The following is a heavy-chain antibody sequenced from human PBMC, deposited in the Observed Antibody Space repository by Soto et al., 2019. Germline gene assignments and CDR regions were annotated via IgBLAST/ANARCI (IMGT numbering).Heavy chain of an antibody. CDR2: IIPIFGTA. CDR1: GGSFSSYA. V-gene: IGHV1-69*13. Sequence: GTSVKVSCKASGGSFSSYAISWVRQAPGQGLEWMGGIIPIFGTANYAQKFQGRVTITADESTSTAYMELSSLRSEDTAVYYCARVEDSSGYYYYYYGMDVWGQGTTVTVSS. CDR3: ARVEDSSGYYYYYYGMDV. J-gene: IGHJ6*02. D-gene: IGHD6-19*01.